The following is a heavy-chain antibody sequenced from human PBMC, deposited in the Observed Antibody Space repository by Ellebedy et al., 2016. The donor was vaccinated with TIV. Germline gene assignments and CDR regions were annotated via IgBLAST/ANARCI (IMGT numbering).Heavy chain of an antibody. J-gene: IGHJ4*02. V-gene: IGHV1-18*04. CDR3: ARDGDRAAAGRGHY. CDR1: GYTFNRYW. CDR2: INTNNGNT. D-gene: IGHD6-13*01. Sequence: AASVKVSCKASGYTFNRYWMHWVRQAPGQGLEYMGWINTNNGNTNIARKFQARVTMTTDTSTNTVYMEMTSLTSDDTAVYFCARDGDRAAAGRGHYWGQGTLVTVSS.